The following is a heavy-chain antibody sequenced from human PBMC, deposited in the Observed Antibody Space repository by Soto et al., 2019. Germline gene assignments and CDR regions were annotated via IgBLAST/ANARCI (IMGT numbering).Heavy chain of an antibody. CDR3: ARGYSSGLTYIDY. D-gene: IGHD6-19*01. CDR1: GGTFSSYA. J-gene: IGHJ4*02. Sequence: ASVKVSCKASGGTFSSYAISWVRQAPGQGLEWMGGIIPIFGTANYAQKFQGRVTITADESTSTAYMELSSLRSEDTAVYYCARGYSSGLTYIDYWGQGTLVTVSS. CDR2: IIPIFGTA. V-gene: IGHV1-69*13.